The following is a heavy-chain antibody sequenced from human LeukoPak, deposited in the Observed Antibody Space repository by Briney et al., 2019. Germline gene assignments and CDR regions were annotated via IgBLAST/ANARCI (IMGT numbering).Heavy chain of an antibody. D-gene: IGHD6-6*01. J-gene: IGHJ6*02. Sequence: GASVTVSFKASGYTFTNYGISWVRQAPGQGLEWMGWISAYNGNTNYAQKLQGRVTMTTDTSTSTAYMELRSLRSDDTAVYYCASSVEYSSSSSYYYYGMDVWGQGTTVTVSS. CDR2: ISAYNGNT. CDR3: ASSVEYSSSSSYYYYGMDV. CDR1: GYTFTNYG. V-gene: IGHV1-18*01.